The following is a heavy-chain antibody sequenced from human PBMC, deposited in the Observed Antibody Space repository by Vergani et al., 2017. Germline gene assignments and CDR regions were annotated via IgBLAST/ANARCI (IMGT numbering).Heavy chain of an antibody. CDR2: ISWNSGSI. V-gene: IGHV3-9*01. Sequence: EVQLLESGGGLVQPGGSLRLSCAASGFTFSSYAMSWVRQAPGKGLEWVSGISWNSGSIGYADSVKGRFTISRDNAKNSLYLQMNSLRAEDTALYYCAKDGSGWYGGGTLDYWGQGTLVTVSS. CDR3: AKDGSGWYGGGTLDY. J-gene: IGHJ4*02. D-gene: IGHD6-19*01. CDR1: GFTFSSYA.